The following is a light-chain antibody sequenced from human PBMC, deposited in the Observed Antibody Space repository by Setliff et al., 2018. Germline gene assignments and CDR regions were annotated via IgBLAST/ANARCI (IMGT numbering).Light chain of an antibody. CDR2: DVN. Sequence: QSALTQPASVSGSPEQSITISCTGEFGAYGSAYASWYQQHPDKAPKLIIYDVNYRPSGISHRFSGSNSANTASLTISGLQAEDEAEYFCASKTGPGTYVFGTGTKVTVL. CDR1: FGAYGSAY. V-gene: IGLV2-14*03. J-gene: IGLJ1*01. CDR3: ASKTGPGTYV.